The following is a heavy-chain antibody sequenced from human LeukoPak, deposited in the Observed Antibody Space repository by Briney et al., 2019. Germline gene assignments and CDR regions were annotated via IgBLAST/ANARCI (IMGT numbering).Heavy chain of an antibody. CDR1: GGTFSSYA. Sequence: SVKVSCKASGGTFSSYAISWVRQAPGQGLEWMGGIIPIFGTANYAQKFQGRVTITTDESTSTAYMELSSLRSEDTAVYYCARGIITGTRNGAFDIWGQGTMVTVST. CDR2: IIPIFGTA. V-gene: IGHV1-69*05. D-gene: IGHD1-20*01. J-gene: IGHJ3*02. CDR3: ARGIITGTRNGAFDI.